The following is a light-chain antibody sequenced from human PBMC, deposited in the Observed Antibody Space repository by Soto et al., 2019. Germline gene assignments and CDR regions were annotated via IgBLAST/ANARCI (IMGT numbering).Light chain of an antibody. Sequence: DIQMTQSPSSLSASAGDRVTSTCQASQDISNYLNWYQQKPGKAPKLLMSDASILETGVPSRFSGSGSGTDFTFTISGLQPEDIATYYCQQYDTLPPPFGPGTKVDLK. CDR1: QDISNY. CDR3: QQYDTLPPP. V-gene: IGKV1-33*01. CDR2: DAS. J-gene: IGKJ3*01.